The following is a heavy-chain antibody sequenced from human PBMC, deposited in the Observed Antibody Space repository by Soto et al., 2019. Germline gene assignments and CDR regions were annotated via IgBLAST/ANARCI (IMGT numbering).Heavy chain of an antibody. Sequence: EVQLVESGGGLVQPGGSLRLSCAASGFTFSSYWMHWVRKAPGKGLVWVSRINSDGSSTSYADSVKGRFTISRDNAKNTLYLQMNSLRAEDTAVYYCARGGYCSSTSCYINGMDVWGQGTTVTVSS. CDR3: ARGGYCSSTSCYINGMDV. CDR1: GFTFSSYW. J-gene: IGHJ6*02. V-gene: IGHV3-74*01. D-gene: IGHD2-2*02. CDR2: INSDGSST.